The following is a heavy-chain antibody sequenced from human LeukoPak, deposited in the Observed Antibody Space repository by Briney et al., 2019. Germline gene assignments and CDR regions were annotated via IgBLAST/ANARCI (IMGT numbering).Heavy chain of an antibody. D-gene: IGHD5-18*01. CDR2: ISDSGRST. Sequence: PGGSLRLSCTASGFTFSDYAMSWVRQAPGKGLEWVSGISDSGRSTYYSDPVRGRCTISRDISKNTVYLEVNNLRAEDTAVYFCARHDSFIPYWGQGTLVSVSS. V-gene: IGHV3-23*01. CDR1: GFTFSDYA. J-gene: IGHJ4*02. CDR3: ARHDSFIPY.